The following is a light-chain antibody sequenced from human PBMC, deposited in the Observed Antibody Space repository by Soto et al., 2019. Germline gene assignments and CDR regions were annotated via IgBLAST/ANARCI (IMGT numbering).Light chain of an antibody. V-gene: IGKV3D-11*03. CDR3: HKRNH. Sequence: LGVSHGESATLCYRASQSVSSNLAWYQQKPGQAPRLLIYGASTRATGIPARFSGSGSGTDFTLTNSSVVPKDFAMYYCHKRNHFGQGTRLEIK. J-gene: IGKJ5*01. CDR1: QSVSSN. CDR2: GAS.